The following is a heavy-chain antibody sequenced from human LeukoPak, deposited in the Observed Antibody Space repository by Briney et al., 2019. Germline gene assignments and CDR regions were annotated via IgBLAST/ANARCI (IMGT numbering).Heavy chain of an antibody. CDR3: ARDGGRSYGDLPPGMDV. V-gene: IGHV3-66*01. Sequence: GGSLRLSCAASGFTVSSNYMSWVRQAPGKRLEWVSVIYSGGSTYYADSVKGRFTISRDNSKNTLYLQMNSLRAEDTAVYYCARDGGRSYGDLPPGMDVWGQGTTVTVSS. J-gene: IGHJ6*02. CDR1: GFTVSSNY. D-gene: IGHD4-17*01. CDR2: IYSGGST.